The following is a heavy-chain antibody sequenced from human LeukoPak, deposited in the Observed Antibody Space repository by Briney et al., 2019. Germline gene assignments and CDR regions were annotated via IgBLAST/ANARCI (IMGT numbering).Heavy chain of an antibody. CDR1: GFTFDDYA. D-gene: IGHD3-22*01. CDR3: AKGSDSSGYLQHYFDY. V-gene: IGHV3-43D*03. J-gene: IGHJ4*02. CDR2: ISWDGGST. Sequence: HPGGSLRLSCAASGFTFDDYAMHWVRRAPGKGLEWVSLISWDGGSTYYADSVKGRFTISRDNSKNSLYLQMNSLRAEDTALYYCAKGSDSSGYLQHYFDYWGQGTLVTVSS.